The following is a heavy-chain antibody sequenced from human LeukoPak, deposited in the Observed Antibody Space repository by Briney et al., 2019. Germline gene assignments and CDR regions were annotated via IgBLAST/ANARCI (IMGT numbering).Heavy chain of an antibody. J-gene: IGHJ4*02. D-gene: IGHD3-22*01. CDR1: GFTFSSYA. V-gene: IGHV3-23*01. Sequence: GGSLRLSCAASGFTFSSYAMSWVRQAPGKGLEWVSDISGSGGSTYYADSVKGRFTISRDNSKHALYLQMNSLRAEDTAVYYWAKVRVSDSSGYYHGPYYFDYWGQGTLVTVSS. CDR2: ISGSGGST. CDR3: AKVRVSDSSGYYHGPYYFDY.